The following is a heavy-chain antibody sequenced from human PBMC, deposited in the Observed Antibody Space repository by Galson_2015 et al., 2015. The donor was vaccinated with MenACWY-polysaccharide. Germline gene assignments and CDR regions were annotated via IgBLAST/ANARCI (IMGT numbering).Heavy chain of an antibody. V-gene: IGHV3-33*05. J-gene: IGHJ3*02. Sequence: SLRLSCAASGSRFSHSGMHWVRQAPGKGLEWVAVIQYDGSKILYADSVKGRFTISRDNSKNTLFLEMNSLGAEDTAVYYCAREGSRIVFHAFDTWGQGTMVTVSP. CDR1: GSRFSHSG. CDR2: IQYDGSKI. CDR3: AREGSRIVFHAFDT. D-gene: IGHD6-13*01.